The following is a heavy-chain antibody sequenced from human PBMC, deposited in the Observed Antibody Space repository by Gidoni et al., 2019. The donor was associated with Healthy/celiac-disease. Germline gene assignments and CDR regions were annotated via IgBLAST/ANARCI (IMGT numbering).Heavy chain of an antibody. CDR2: IWYDGSNK. V-gene: IGHV3-33*01. Sequence: QVQLVESGGGVVQPGRSLRLSCAASGFTFSSYGLHWVRQAPGKGLEWVAVIWYDGSNKYYADSVKGRFTISRDNSKNTLYLQMNSLRAEDTAVYYCARRYPAYCGGDCYHNWFDPWGQGTLVTVSS. CDR1: GFTFSSYG. D-gene: IGHD2-21*02. J-gene: IGHJ5*02. CDR3: ARRYPAYCGGDCYHNWFDP.